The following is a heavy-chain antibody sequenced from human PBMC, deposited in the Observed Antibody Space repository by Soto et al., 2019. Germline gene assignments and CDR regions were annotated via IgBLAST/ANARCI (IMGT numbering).Heavy chain of an antibody. V-gene: IGHV3-30*04. J-gene: IGHJ4*02. Sequence: PGGSLRLSCAASGFTFSSYAMHWVRQAPGKGLEWVAVISYDGSNKYYADSVKGRFTISRDNSKNTLYLQMNSLRAEDTAVYYCARDLGPIAVGFDYWGQGTLVTVSS. D-gene: IGHD6-19*01. CDR1: GFTFSSYA. CDR3: ARDLGPIAVGFDY. CDR2: ISYDGSNK.